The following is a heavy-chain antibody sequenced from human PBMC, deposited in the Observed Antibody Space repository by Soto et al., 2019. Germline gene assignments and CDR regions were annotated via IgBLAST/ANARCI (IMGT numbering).Heavy chain of an antibody. CDR1: GGTFSSYT. V-gene: IGHV1-69*04. J-gene: IGHJ6*03. CDR3: ARDALAAAGISPLHYYYMDV. CDR2: IIPILGIA. Sequence: ASVKVSCKASGGTFSSYTISWVRQAPGQGLEWMGRIIPILGIANYAQKFQGRVTITADKSTSTAYMELSSLRSEDTAVYYCARDALAAAGISPLHYYYMDVWGKGTTVTVSS. D-gene: IGHD6-13*01.